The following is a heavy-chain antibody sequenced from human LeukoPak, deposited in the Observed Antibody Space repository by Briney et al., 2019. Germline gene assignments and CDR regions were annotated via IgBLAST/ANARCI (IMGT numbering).Heavy chain of an antibody. CDR1: GGSIRSSSYY. CDR3: ARIYSSSWFLNWFDP. D-gene: IGHD6-13*01. J-gene: IGHJ5*02. Sequence: PSETLSLTCTVSGGSIRSSSYYWGWIRQPPGKGLEWIGRIYYDGSTYYNPSLKSRVTISVDTSKNQFSLKLNSVTAADTAVYHCARIYSSSWFLNWFDPWGQGTLVTVSS. CDR2: IYYDGST. V-gene: IGHV4-39*01.